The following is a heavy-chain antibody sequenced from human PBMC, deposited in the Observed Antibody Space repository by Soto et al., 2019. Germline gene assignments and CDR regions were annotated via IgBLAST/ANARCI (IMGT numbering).Heavy chain of an antibody. D-gene: IGHD2-21*02. Sequence: PGGSLRLSCAASGFTFSVYSMNWVRQAPGKGLEWLSYISSSSGTIYYTDSVKGRFTISRDNARNSLYLQMNSLRAEDTAIYYCATEGADSSRTSDAFDIWGQGTMVTVSS. CDR3: ATEGADSSRTSDAFDI. CDR2: ISSSSGTI. CDR1: GFTFSVYS. J-gene: IGHJ3*02. V-gene: IGHV3-48*01.